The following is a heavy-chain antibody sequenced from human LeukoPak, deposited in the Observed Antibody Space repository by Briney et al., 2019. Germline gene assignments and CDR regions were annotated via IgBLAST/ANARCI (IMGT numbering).Heavy chain of an antibody. CDR2: VLTDGSRI. V-gene: IGHV3-74*01. CDR1: GFTFTNYW. D-gene: IGHD6-19*01. J-gene: IGHJ3*02. CDR3: ARVAVGGTRAFDI. Sequence: QTGGSPRLSCAASGFTFTNYWMHWVRQAPGKGLVWVSRVLTDGSRISYADSVKGRFTISRDNAKKTLYLEMDSLRAEDTAVYYCARVAVGGTRAFDIWGQGTTVTVSS.